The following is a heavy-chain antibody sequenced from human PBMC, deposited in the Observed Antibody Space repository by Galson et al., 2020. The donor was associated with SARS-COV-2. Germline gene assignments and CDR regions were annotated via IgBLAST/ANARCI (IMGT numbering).Heavy chain of an antibody. CDR1: GYTFTSYY. CDR2: INPSGGST. J-gene: IGHJ6*02. CDR3: ARVDYGDRSPGYYYGMDV. D-gene: IGHD4-17*01. Sequence: ASVKVSCKASGYTFTSYYMHWVRQAPGQGLEWMGIINPSGGSTSYAQKFQGRVTMTRDTSTSTVYMELSSLRSEDTAVYYCARVDYGDRSPGYYYGMDVWGQGTTVTVSS. V-gene: IGHV1-46*01.